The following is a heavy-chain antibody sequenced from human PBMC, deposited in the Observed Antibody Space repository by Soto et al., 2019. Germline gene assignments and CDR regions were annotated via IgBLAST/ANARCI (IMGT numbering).Heavy chain of an antibody. Sequence: PSETLSLTCTVSGGSISSGDYYWSWIRQPPGKGLEWIGYIYYSGSTFYNPSLKNRVTISLDTSKIQFSLKLSSVTAADTAVYYCARRSSSSLGSLFDPWGRGILVTVSS. CDR1: GGSISSGDYY. D-gene: IGHD6-6*01. CDR3: ARRSSSSLGSLFDP. J-gene: IGHJ5*02. V-gene: IGHV4-30-4*01. CDR2: IYYSGST.